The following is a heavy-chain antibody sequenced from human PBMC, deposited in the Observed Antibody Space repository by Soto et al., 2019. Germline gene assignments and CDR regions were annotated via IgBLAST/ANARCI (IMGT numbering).Heavy chain of an antibody. Sequence: GESLKISCKGSGYSFTSYWIGWVRQMPGKGLEWMGIIYPGDSDTRYSPSFQGQVTISADKSISTAYLQWSSLKASDTAMFYCARGGYSGNSKDPFYIWGPGTMVTVSS. CDR2: IYPGDSDT. D-gene: IGHD6-25*01. CDR3: ARGGYSGNSKDPFYI. CDR1: GYSFTSYW. V-gene: IGHV5-51*01. J-gene: IGHJ3*02.